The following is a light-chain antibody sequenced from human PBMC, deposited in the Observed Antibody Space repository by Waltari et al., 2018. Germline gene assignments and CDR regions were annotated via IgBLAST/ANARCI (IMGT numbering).Light chain of an antibody. CDR1: NSDFGGLKY. V-gene: IGLV2-14*03. CDR2: DVN. J-gene: IGLJ2*01. Sequence: QSALTQPDSVSGSPGQSITISYPETNSDFGGLKYVSWYQHHPGEAPKVIIYDVNNRASGVPNRFSGSKSGNSASLTISGLQAEDEADYYCSSYTSSTTGIFGGGTRVTVL. CDR3: SSYTSSTTGI.